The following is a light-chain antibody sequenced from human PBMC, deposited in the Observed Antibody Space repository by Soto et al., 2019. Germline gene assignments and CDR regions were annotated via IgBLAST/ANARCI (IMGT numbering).Light chain of an antibody. CDR2: EVS. V-gene: IGLV2-8*01. Sequence: QSVLTQPPSASGSPEQSVTISCTGTSSDVGGYNYVSWYQQHPGKAPKLMIYEVSKRPSGVPDRFSGSKSGNTASLTVSGLQAEDEADYYCSSYAGSNNFGVFGTGTKVTVL. J-gene: IGLJ1*01. CDR3: SSYAGSNNFGV. CDR1: SSDVGGYNY.